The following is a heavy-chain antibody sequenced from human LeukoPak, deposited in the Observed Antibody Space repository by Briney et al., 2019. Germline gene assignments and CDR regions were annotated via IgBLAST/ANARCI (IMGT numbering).Heavy chain of an antibody. CDR2: MYHSGST. V-gene: IGHV4-38-2*02. Sequence: SETLSHTCSVSGYSISSAYYWGWIRQPPGKGLEWIGTMYHSGSTNYNPSLKSRVTISVDTSKNQFSLKLSSVTAADTAVYFCARGFRGDNFDYWGQGTLVTVSS. J-gene: IGHJ4*02. CDR3: ARGFRGDNFDY. CDR1: GYSISSAYY. D-gene: IGHD7-27*01.